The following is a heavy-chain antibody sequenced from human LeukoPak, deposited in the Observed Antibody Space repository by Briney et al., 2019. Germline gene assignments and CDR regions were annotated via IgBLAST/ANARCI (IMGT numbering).Heavy chain of an antibody. V-gene: IGHV3-7*01. CDR1: GFTFSDYW. CDR2: TKQDASEK. Sequence: GGSLRLSCAASGFTFSDYWMSWVRQAPGKGLEWVATTKQDASEKYYVDSVKGRFTISRDNVKNSLFFQMNSLRAEDTAVYYCACSGRGPFDAWGQGTMVTVSS. CDR3: ACSGRGPFDA. J-gene: IGHJ3*01. D-gene: IGHD6-19*01.